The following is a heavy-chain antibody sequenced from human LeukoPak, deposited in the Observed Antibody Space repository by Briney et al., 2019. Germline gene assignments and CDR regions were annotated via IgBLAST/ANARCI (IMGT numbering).Heavy chain of an antibody. CDR2: ISSSCSYI. CDR1: GFTFSSYS. CDR3: ARDLGDYYDSSGSEDAFDI. V-gene: IGHV3-21*01. Sequence: GGSLRLSCAASGFTFSSYSMNWVRQAPGKGLEWVSSISSSCSYIYYADSVKGRFTISRDNAKNSLYLQMNSLRAEGTAVYYCARDLGDYYDSSGSEDAFDIWGQGTMVTVSS. D-gene: IGHD3-22*01. J-gene: IGHJ3*02.